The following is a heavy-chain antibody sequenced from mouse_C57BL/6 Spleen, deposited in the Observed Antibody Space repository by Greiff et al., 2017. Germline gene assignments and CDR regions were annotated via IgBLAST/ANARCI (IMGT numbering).Heavy chain of an antibody. CDR1: GYTFTSYT. CDR3: ARDYDYDEGAWFAY. D-gene: IGHD2-4*01. J-gene: IGHJ3*01. CDR2: INPSSGYT. V-gene: IGHV1-4*01. Sequence: QVQLQQSGAELARPGASVKMSCKASGYTFTSYTMHWVKQRPGQGLEWIGYINPSSGYTKYNQKFKDKATLTADKSSSTAYMQLSSLTSEDSAVYYGARDYDYDEGAWFAYWGQGTLVTVSA.